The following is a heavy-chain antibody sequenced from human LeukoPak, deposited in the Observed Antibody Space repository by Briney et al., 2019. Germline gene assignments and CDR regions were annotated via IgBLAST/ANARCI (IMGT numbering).Heavy chain of an antibody. D-gene: IGHD2-8*01. V-gene: IGHV1-69*13. CDR2: IIPIFGTA. Sequence: SVKVSCKASGGTFSSYAISWVRQAPGQGLEWMGGIIPIFGTANYAQKFQGRVTITADESTSTAYMELSSLRSEDTAVYYCASPGNMVYAIHAFDIWGQGTMVTVSS. J-gene: IGHJ3*02. CDR3: ASPGNMVYAIHAFDI. CDR1: GGTFSSYA.